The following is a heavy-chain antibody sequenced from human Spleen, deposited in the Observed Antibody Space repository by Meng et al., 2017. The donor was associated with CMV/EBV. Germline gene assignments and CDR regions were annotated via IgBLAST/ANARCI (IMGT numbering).Heavy chain of an antibody. CDR2: IRYDGSNK. CDR1: GFTFSSYG. V-gene: IGHV3-30*02. Sequence: GESLKISCAASGFTFSSYGMHWVRQAPGKGLEWVAFIRYDGSNKYYADSVKGRFTISRDNSKNTLYLQMSSLRAEDTGVYYCAKVFAITIFGVDYYYGMDVWGQGTTVTVSS. J-gene: IGHJ6*02. CDR3: AKVFAITIFGVDYYYGMDV. D-gene: IGHD3-3*01.